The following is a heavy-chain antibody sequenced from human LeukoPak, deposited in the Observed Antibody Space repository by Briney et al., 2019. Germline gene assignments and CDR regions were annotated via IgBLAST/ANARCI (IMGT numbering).Heavy chain of an antibody. CDR1: GFTFSDYY. Sequence: GGSLRLSCAVSGFTFSDYYMSWVRQAPGKGLEWVSYISSSGSMLHYADSVKGRFTISRDNSKNTLYLQMNSLRAEDTAVYYCAKVSRSIAARPGAFDIWGQGTMVTVSS. D-gene: IGHD6-6*01. CDR2: ISSSGSML. CDR3: AKVSRSIAARPGAFDI. V-gene: IGHV3-11*01. J-gene: IGHJ3*02.